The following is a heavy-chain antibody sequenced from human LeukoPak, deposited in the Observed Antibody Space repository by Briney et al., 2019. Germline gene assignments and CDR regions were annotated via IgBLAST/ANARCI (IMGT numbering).Heavy chain of an antibody. Sequence: GGSLRLSCAASGFTFSSCGMHWVRQAPGKGLEWVAFIRYDGSSKYYADSVKGRFTISRDNSKNTLYLQMNSLRAEDTAVYYCAKTGGLGYCSGGSCYLVDYWGQGTLVTVSS. CDR2: IRYDGSSK. D-gene: IGHD2-15*01. V-gene: IGHV3-30*02. CDR1: GFTFSSCG. J-gene: IGHJ4*02. CDR3: AKTGGLGYCSGGSCYLVDY.